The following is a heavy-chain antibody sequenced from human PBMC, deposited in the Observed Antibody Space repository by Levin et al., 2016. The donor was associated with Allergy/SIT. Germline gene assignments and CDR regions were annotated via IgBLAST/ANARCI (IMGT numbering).Heavy chain of an antibody. CDR3: ASLPYGSGSYAYYYYYMDV. J-gene: IGHJ6*03. Sequence: WIRQPSGKGLEWVSSISSSSSYIYYADSVKGRFTISRDNAKNSLYLQMNSLRAEDTAVYYCASLPYGSGSYAYYYYYMDVWGKGTTVTVSS. V-gene: IGHV3-21*01. CDR2: ISSSSSYI. D-gene: IGHD3-10*01.